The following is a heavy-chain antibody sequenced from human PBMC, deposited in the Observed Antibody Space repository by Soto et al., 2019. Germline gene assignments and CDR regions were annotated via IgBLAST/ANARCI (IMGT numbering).Heavy chain of an antibody. CDR1: GFTFSSYG. J-gene: IGHJ6*02. V-gene: IGHV3-30*18. D-gene: IGHD2-15*01. Sequence: GGSLRLSCAASGFTFSSYGMHWVRQAPGKGLEWVAVISYDGSNKYYADSVKGRFTISRDNSKNTLYLQMNSLRAEDTAVYYCAKGSGGPLKYYYYGMDVWGQGTTVTVSS. CDR2: ISYDGSNK. CDR3: AKGSGGPLKYYYYGMDV.